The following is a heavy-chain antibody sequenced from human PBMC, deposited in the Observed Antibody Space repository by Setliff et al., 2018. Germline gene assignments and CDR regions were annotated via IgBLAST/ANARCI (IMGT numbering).Heavy chain of an antibody. CDR1: GGSISSGSNY. CDR2: IDPSGNT. J-gene: IGHJ5*02. D-gene: IGHD2-8*02. Sequence: PSETLSLTCTVSGGSISSGSNYWSWIRQPAGKGLEWIGHIDPSGNTNYSPSLKSRVTISGDTSKNQFSLKLTSVTAADTAVYYCVRALLWSGEGRFDPWGQGTLVTVSS. CDR3: VRALLWSGEGRFDP. V-gene: IGHV4-61*09.